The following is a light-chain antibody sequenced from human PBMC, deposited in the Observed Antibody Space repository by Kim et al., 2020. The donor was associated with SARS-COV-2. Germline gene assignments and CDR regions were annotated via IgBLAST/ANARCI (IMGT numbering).Light chain of an antibody. Sequence: DIQMTQSPSAMSASVGDRVTITCRAGQDISNYLAWFQQKPGKVPKRLIYGASVLQSGVPSRFSGRGCGTEFTLTISSLQPEDFATYYCLQHISYPLTFGGGTKVDIK. CDR2: GAS. CDR1: QDISNY. J-gene: IGKJ4*01. V-gene: IGKV1-17*03. CDR3: LQHISYPLT.